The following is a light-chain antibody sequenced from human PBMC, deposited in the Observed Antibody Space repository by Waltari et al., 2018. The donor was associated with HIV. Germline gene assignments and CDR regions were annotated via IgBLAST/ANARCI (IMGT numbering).Light chain of an antibody. J-gene: IGLJ2*01. CDR1: SPNIGPNYA. Sequence: SVLPQPPSVSAAPGPTGTVSCTGTSPNIGPNYALHWYQFLPVEDPKPLNYVNTIRPAGVPGRFSGSSSGTSASLAITGLQPADEADYYCQSYDNTVNGWVVGGGTRVTV. V-gene: IGLV1-40*01. CDR3: QSYDNTVNGWV. CDR2: VNT.